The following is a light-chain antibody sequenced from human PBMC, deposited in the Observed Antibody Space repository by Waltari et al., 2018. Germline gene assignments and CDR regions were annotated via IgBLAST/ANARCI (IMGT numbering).Light chain of an antibody. V-gene: IGKV3-15*01. J-gene: IGKJ2*01. CDR2: SAS. Sequence: ELVMTQSPASLSVSPGESVTLSCRASQRVSTKLAWYQQKPGQAPRLVIYSASIRAADFPARFSGSGSGTEFTLTISSLQSEDFAIYYCQQYDKWRDYTFGQGTKLDFK. CDR3: QQYDKWRDYT. CDR1: QRVSTK.